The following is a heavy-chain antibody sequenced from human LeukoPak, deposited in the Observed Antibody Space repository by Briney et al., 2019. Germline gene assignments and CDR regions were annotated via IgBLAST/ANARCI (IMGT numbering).Heavy chain of an antibody. CDR2: IYTSGST. D-gene: IGHD2-15*01. CDR3: ARTAWVAAYLSGNYYYYYYMDV. Sequence: SETLSLTCTVSRGSLSSYYWSWIRQPAGKGLEWIGRIYTSGSTNYNPPLQTRVTMSVDTSKNQFYLKLKSVTAADKAVYYCARTAWVAAYLSGNYYYYYYMDVWGKGTTVTVSS. CDR1: RGSLSSYY. J-gene: IGHJ6*03. V-gene: IGHV4-4*07.